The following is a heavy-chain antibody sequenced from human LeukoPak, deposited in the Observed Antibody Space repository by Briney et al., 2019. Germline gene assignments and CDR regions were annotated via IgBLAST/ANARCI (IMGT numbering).Heavy chain of an antibody. V-gene: IGHV3-23*01. CDR3: AQGYSSGWFPY. D-gene: IGHD6-19*01. CDR1: GFTVSSNY. J-gene: IGHJ4*02. CDR2: ISLNGDTT. Sequence: GGSLRLSCAASGFTVSSNYMSWVRQAPGKGLEWISAISLNGDTTYYADSVKGRFIISRDNSENKLYLQMNSLRTEDTAVYYCAQGYSSGWFPYWGQGSLVSVSS.